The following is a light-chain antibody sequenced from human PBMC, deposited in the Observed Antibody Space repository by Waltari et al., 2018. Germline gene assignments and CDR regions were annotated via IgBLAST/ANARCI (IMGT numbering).Light chain of an antibody. CDR3: QSYDTTLSVV. Sequence: QSVLTQPPSVSGAPGPRVTISCSGSGSNIGAGYDVHWYRQLPGKAPTLLIYGVNSRPRGVSDRFSGSQFDTAASLAIAGLQADDEADYYCQSYDTTLSVVFGGGTKLTVL. V-gene: IGLV1-40*01. CDR1: GSNIGAGYD. CDR2: GVN. J-gene: IGLJ2*01.